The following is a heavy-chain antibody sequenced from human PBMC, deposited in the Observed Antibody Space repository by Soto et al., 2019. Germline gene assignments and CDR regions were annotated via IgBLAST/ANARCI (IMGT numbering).Heavy chain of an antibody. Sequence: PGWSLRLSCAASGFTFSDYYMSWIRQAPGKGLEWVSYISSSGSTIYYADSVKGRFTISRDNAKKSLYLQMNSLRAEDTAVYYCARTMQLWSYGMDVWGQGTTVTVSS. V-gene: IGHV3-11*01. CDR1: GFTFSDYY. CDR3: ARTMQLWSYGMDV. D-gene: IGHD3-10*01. J-gene: IGHJ6*02. CDR2: ISSSGSTI.